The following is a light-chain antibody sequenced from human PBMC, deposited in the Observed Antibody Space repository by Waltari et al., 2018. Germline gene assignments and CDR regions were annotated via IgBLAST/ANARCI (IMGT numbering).Light chain of an antibody. CDR3: LQAYSFPRT. V-gene: IGKV1-12*01. Sequence: DIQMTQSPSFVSASVGDRVTITCRASQGISSRLAWYQQKPGKAPKLLIYTASTLQSGVPSRFSCSVSGTEFTLIITTLQPEDFATYFCLQAYSFPRTFGQGTKLEIK. CDR2: TAS. CDR1: QGISSR. J-gene: IGKJ2*01.